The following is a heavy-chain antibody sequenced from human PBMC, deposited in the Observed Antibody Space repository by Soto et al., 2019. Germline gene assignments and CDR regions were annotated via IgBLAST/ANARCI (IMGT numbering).Heavy chain of an antibody. CDR3: ARGNYGDYVPDY. Sequence: QVQLVESGGGLVKPGGSLRLSCAASGFTFSDYYMSWIRQAPGKGLEWVSYISSSSSYTNYADSVKARFTISRDNAKNSLYLQMNSLRAEDTAVYYCARGNYGDYVPDYWGQGTLVTVSS. J-gene: IGHJ4*02. CDR1: GFTFSDYY. D-gene: IGHD4-17*01. V-gene: IGHV3-11*05. CDR2: ISSSSSYT.